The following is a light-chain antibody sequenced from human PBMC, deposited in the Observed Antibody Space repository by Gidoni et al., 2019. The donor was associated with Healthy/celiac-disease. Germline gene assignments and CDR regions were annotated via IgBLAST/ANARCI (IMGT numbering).Light chain of an antibody. V-gene: IGKV1-9*01. CDR1: QGISTY. CDR2: AAS. J-gene: IGKJ3*01. CDR3: QQLNSFPFT. Sequence: DIQLTQYPSFLSASVGDRVTITCRASQGISTYLAWYQQKPGKAPKLLIYAASTLQSGVPSRFSGSGSETEFTLTISSLQPEDFATYYCQQLNSFPFTFGPGTKVDIK.